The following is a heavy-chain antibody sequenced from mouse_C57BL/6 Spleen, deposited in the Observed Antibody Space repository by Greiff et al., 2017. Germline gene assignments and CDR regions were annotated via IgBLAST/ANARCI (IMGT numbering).Heavy chain of an antibody. CDR3: AREDGLAPFAY. CDR1: GYTFTSYW. D-gene: IGHD2-3*01. J-gene: IGHJ3*01. Sequence: VQLQQPGAELVMPGASVKLSCKASGYTFTSYWMHWVKQRPGQGLEWIGEIDPSDSYTNYNQKFKGKSTLTVDKSSSTAYMQLSSLTSEDSAVYYCAREDGLAPFAYWGQGTLVTVSA. V-gene: IGHV1-69*01. CDR2: IDPSDSYT.